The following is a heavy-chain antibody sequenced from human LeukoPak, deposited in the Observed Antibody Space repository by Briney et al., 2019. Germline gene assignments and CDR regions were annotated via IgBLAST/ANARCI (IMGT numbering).Heavy chain of an antibody. CDR1: GYTFTIYG. Sequence: ASVKVSCKASGYTFTIYGISWVRQAPGQGLEWMGWISAYNGNTNYAQKLQGRVTMTTDTSKSTAYMELRSLRSDNTAVYYCVMCYSVVGAFDIWGQGTMVTVSS. V-gene: IGHV1-18*01. D-gene: IGHD2-21*01. CDR3: VMCYSVVGAFDI. J-gene: IGHJ3*02. CDR2: ISAYNGNT.